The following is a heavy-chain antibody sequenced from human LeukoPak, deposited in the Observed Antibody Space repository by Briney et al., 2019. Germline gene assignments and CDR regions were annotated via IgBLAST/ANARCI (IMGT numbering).Heavy chain of an antibody. V-gene: IGHV4-59*08. Sequence: SETLSLTCTVSGGSISSYYWSWIRQPPGEGLEWIGYIYYSGSTNYNPSLKSRVTISVDTSKNQFSLKLSSVTAADTAVYYCASLSGSYLRGAFDIWGQGTMVTVSS. D-gene: IGHD1-26*01. J-gene: IGHJ3*02. CDR1: GGSISSYY. CDR2: IYYSGST. CDR3: ASLSGSYLRGAFDI.